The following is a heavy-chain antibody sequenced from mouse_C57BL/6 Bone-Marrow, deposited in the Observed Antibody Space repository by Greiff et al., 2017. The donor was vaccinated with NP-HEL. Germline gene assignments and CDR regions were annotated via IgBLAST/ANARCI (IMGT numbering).Heavy chain of an antibody. D-gene: IGHD2-2*01. CDR1: GYTFTSYW. V-gene: IGHV1-53*01. CDR2: INPSNGGT. CDR3: AREGRWLRRGYWYVDV. Sequence: QVQLQQPGTELVKPGTSVKLSCKSSGYTFTSYWMHWVKQRPGQGLEWIGNINPSNGGTTYNEKFKSKATLTVDKSSSTAYMQLSSLTSDDSAVYYCAREGRWLRRGYWYVDVWDTGTTVTVSS. J-gene: IGHJ1*03.